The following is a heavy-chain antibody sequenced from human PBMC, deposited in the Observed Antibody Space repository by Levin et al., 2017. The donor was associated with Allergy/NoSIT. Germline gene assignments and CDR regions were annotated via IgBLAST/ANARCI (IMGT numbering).Heavy chain of an antibody. Sequence: SQTLSLTCTLSGGSIGSYYWNWVRQPPGKGLEWIGYIYYNGATNYNPSLKSLVTISIDTSNNQFSLNLKSVTGADTAVYYCARGPGIAAAGTSYFDYWGQGALVTVSS. V-gene: IGHV4-59*01. CDR2: IYYNGAT. J-gene: IGHJ4*02. D-gene: IGHD6-13*01. CDR1: GGSIGSYY. CDR3: ARGPGIAAAGTSYFDY.